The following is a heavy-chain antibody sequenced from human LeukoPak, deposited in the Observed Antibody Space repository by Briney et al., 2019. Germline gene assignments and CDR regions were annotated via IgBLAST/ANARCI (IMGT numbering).Heavy chain of an antibody. D-gene: IGHD3-10*01. V-gene: IGHV1-46*01. CDR1: GYTFTSYY. CDR3: ARGPYFTMVRGVITPLDY. J-gene: IGHJ4*02. CDR2: INPSGGST. Sequence: ASVKVSCKASGYTFTSYYMHWVRQAPGQGLEWMGIINPSGGSTSYAQKFQGRVTMTRDTSTSTVYVELSSLRSEDTAVYYCARGPYFTMVRGVITPLDYWGQGTLVTVSS.